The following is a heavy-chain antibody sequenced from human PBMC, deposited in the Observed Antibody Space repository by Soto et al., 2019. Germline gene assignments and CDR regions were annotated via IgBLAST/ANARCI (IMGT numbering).Heavy chain of an antibody. CDR2: INHSGST. J-gene: IGHJ6*03. D-gene: IGHD2-2*01. Sequence: PSETLSLTCAVYGGSFSGYYWSWIRQPPGKGLEWIGEINHSGSTNYNPSLKSRVTISVDTSKNQFSLKLSSVTAADTAVYYCARGAKYHRYYYYTDVWGKGTTVTVSS. CDR3: ARGAKYHRYYYYTDV. V-gene: IGHV4-34*01. CDR1: GGSFSGYY.